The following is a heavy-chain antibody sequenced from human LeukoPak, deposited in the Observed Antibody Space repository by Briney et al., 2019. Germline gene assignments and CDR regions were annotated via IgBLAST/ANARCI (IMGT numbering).Heavy chain of an antibody. CDR3: ARAYSSRVTVDY. Sequence: ASVKVSCKASGYTFTSYYMHWVRQAPGQGLEWMGIINPSGGSTSYAQKFQGRVTMTRDASTSTVYMELSSLRSEATAVYYCARAYSSRVTVDYWGQGTLVTVSS. V-gene: IGHV1-46*01. D-gene: IGHD4-17*01. CDR1: GYTFTSYY. CDR2: INPSGGST. J-gene: IGHJ4*02.